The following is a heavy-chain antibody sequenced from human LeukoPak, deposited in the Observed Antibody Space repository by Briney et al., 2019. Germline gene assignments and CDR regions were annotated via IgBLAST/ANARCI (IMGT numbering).Heavy chain of an antibody. J-gene: IGHJ4*02. Sequence: GGSLRLSCSASGFTFRTYAMAWVRQAPGKGLEWVSSVNDFGGDAYYADSVRGRFTISRDNSKNTLYLQMNSLRAEDTAVYYCARETATLFDYWGQGTLVTVSS. CDR1: GFTFRTYA. V-gene: IGHV3-23*01. D-gene: IGHD5-18*01. CDR2: VNDFGGDA. CDR3: ARETATLFDY.